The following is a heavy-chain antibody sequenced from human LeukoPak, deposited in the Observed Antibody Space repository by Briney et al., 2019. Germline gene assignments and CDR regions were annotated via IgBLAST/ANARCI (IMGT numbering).Heavy chain of an antibody. CDR1: GFTLSDYY. V-gene: IGHV3-11*06. J-gene: IGHJ4*02. Sequence: PLRLSCAASGFTLSDYYMSWIRQAPGKGLEWGSYISSSSYTNYTDCVKGRFTISKANTNNSLYLQMNRLRAEATDVYSCEKDLYGNYGRYWGQGTMVTASS. D-gene: IGHD4-11*01. CDR2: ISSSSYT. CDR3: EKDLYGNYGRY.